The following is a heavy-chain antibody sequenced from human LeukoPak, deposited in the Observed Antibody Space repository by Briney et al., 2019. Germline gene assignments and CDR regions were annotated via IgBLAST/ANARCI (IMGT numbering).Heavy chain of an antibody. J-gene: IGHJ4*02. V-gene: IGHV1-18*04. D-gene: IGHD3-10*01. CDR3: ARDGYYGSGSYYLIDY. CDR2: ISPFNGNT. CDR1: GYTFTNYG. Sequence: GASVKVSCKASGYTFTNYGITWVRQAPGRGLEWMVWISPFNGNTNSAQKLQDRVTMTTDPSTSTAYMELRSLRSDDTAIYYCARDGYYGSGSYYLIDYWGQGSLVTVSS.